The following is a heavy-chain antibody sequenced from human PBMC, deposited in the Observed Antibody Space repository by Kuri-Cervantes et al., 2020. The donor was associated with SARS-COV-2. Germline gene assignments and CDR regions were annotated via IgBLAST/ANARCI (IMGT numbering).Heavy chain of an antibody. V-gene: IGHV1-24*01. D-gene: IGHD1-26*01. J-gene: IGHJ5*02. CDR1: GYTLTELS. Sequence: ASVKVSCKVSGYTLTELSMHWVRQAPGKGLEWMGGFDPEDGETIYAQKFQGRVTITEDTSTDTAYMELSSLRSEDTAVYYCATARFQWELLPLSSWGQGTLVTVSS. CDR3: ATARFQWELLPLSS. CDR2: FDPEDGET.